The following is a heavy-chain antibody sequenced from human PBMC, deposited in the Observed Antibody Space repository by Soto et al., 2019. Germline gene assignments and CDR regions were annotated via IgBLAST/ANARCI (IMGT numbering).Heavy chain of an antibody. Sequence: QVQLVQSGAEVKKPGSSVKVSCKASGGTFSSYTMRWVRQAPGHGLEWMGRIIPILGIATYAQKFQGRVTITADKSTSTAYMELSSLRSEDTAVFYCARDSRDYDILTGYPTDWGQGTLLTVSS. D-gene: IGHD3-9*01. V-gene: IGHV1-69*08. CDR2: IIPILGIA. J-gene: IGHJ4*02. CDR1: GGTFSSYT. CDR3: ARDSRDYDILTGYPTD.